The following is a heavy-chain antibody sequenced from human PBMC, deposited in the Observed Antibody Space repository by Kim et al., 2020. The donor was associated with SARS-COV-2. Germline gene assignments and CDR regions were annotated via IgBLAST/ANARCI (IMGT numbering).Heavy chain of an antibody. CDR3: AKASLWFGTKYYFDY. Sequence: GGSLRLSCAASGFTFSSYAMSWVRQAPGKGLEWVSAISGSGGSTYYADSVKGRFTISRDNSKNTLYLQMNSLRAEDTAVYYCAKASLWFGTKYYFDYWDQGTLVTVSS. V-gene: IGHV3-23*01. J-gene: IGHJ4*02. D-gene: IGHD3-10*01. CDR2: ISGSGGST. CDR1: GFTFSSYA.